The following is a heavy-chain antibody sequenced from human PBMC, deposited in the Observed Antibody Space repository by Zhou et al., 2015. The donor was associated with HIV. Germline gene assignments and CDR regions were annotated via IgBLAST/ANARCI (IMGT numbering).Heavy chain of an antibody. V-gene: IGHV3-23*01. CDR1: GFTFSSYG. Sequence: EVRLLESGGGLVQPGGSLRLSCAASGFTFSSYGMAWFRQAPGKGLQWVSAVSGSGGDTYYADSVKGRFTISRDNAKNSVYLQMNSLRVEDTAVYYCARWSVKGGNYEGVHHWGQGIMVTVSS. D-gene: IGHD3-22*01. CDR2: VSGSGGDT. CDR3: ARWSVKGGNYEGVHH. J-gene: IGHJ4*02.